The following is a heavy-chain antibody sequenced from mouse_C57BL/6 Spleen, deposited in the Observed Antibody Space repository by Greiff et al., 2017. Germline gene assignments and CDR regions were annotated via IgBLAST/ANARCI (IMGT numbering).Heavy chain of an antibody. Sequence: QVQLKESGAELVKPGASVKISCKASGYAFSSYWMNWVKQRPGKGLEWIGQIYPGDGDTNYNGKFKGKATLTADKSSSTAYMQLSSLTSEDSAVYFCARSMGTGTFDYWGQGTTLTVSS. V-gene: IGHV1-80*01. D-gene: IGHD4-1*01. CDR1: GYAFSSYW. CDR2: IYPGDGDT. CDR3: ARSMGTGTFDY. J-gene: IGHJ2*01.